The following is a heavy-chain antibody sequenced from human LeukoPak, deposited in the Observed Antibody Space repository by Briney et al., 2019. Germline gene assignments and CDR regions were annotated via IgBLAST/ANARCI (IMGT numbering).Heavy chain of an antibody. V-gene: IGHV1-69*05. Sequence: SVKVSCKASGGTYSSYAISWLRQAPGQGLEWMGGIIPIFGTANYAQKFQGRVTITTDESTSTAYMELSSLRSEDTAVYYCARGRYDSSGYYYYFDCWGQGTLVTVSS. D-gene: IGHD3-22*01. CDR3: ARGRYDSSGYYYYFDC. CDR1: GGTYSSYA. J-gene: IGHJ4*02. CDR2: IIPIFGTA.